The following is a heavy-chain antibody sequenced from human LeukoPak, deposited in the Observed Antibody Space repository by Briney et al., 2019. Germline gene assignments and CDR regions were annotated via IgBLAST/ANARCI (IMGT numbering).Heavy chain of an antibody. J-gene: IGHJ4*02. CDR3: ARDRCSSTSCYTDY. CDR2: ISAYNGNT. CDR1: GYTFTSYG. D-gene: IGHD2-2*02. V-gene: IGHV1-18*01. Sequence: ASVKVSCTASGYTFTSYGISWVRQAPGQGLEWMGWISAYNGNTNYAQKLQGGVTMTTDTSTSTAYMELRSLRSDDTAVYYCARDRCSSTSCYTDYWGQGTLVTVSS.